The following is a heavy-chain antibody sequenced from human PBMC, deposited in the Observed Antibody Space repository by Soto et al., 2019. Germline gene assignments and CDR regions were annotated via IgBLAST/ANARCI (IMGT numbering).Heavy chain of an antibody. CDR1: GYTFTGYY. J-gene: IGHJ6*02. Sequence: ASVKVSCEASGYTFTGYYMHWVRQAPGQGLEWMGWINPNSGGTNYAQKFQGWVTMTRDTSISTAYMELSRLRSDDTAVYYCARRIKANYYGMDVWGQGTTVTVSS. CDR3: ARRIKANYYGMDV. D-gene: IGHD3-10*01. CDR2: INPNSGGT. V-gene: IGHV1-2*04.